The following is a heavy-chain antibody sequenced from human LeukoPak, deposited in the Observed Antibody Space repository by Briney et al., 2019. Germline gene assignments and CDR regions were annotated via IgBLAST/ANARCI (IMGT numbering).Heavy chain of an antibody. CDR3: AKDTVKVTTIRRVPHYMDV. D-gene: IGHD5-12*01. CDR2: IKGSGTST. Sequence: PGGSLRLSCAASGFTFSSYEMNWVRQAPGKGLQWVSTIKGSGTSTYYEDSVKGHFTMSRDNSKNTVYLQMNSLRTEDTAVYYCAKDTVKVTTIRRVPHYMDVWGKGTTVTISS. V-gene: IGHV3-23*01. CDR1: GFTFSSYE. J-gene: IGHJ6*03.